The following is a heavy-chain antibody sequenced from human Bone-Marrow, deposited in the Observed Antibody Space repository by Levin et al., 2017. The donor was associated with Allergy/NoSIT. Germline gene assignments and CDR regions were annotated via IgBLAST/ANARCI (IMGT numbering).Heavy chain of an antibody. Sequence: GGSLRLSCAASGFTFSSYAMHWVRQAPGKGLEWVAVISYDGSNKYYADSVKGRFTISRDNSKNTLYLQMNSLRAEDTAVYYCARAMRLTGDQHYYYGMDVWGQGTTVTVSS. D-gene: IGHD7-27*01. CDR1: GFTFSSYA. V-gene: IGHV3-30-3*01. J-gene: IGHJ6*02. CDR2: ISYDGSNK. CDR3: ARAMRLTGDQHYYYGMDV.